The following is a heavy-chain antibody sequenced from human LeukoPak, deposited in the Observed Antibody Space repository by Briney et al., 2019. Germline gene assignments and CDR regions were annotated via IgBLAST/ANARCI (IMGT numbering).Heavy chain of an antibody. V-gene: IGHV4-30-2*01. CDR1: GGSISSGGYS. J-gene: IGHJ5*02. CDR2: IYHSGST. CDR3: ARANYYGSGRSPLNWFDP. D-gene: IGHD3-10*01. Sequence: SETLSLTCAVSGGSISSGGYSWSWIRQPPGKGLELIGYIYHSGSTYYNPSLKSRVTISVDRSKNQFSLKLSSVTAADTAVYYCARANYYGSGRSPLNWFDPWGQGNLVTVSS.